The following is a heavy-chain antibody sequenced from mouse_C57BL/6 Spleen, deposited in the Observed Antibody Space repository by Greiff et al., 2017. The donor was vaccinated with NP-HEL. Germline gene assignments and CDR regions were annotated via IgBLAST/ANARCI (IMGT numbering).Heavy chain of an antibody. CDR1: GYTFTSYW. D-gene: IGHD3-2*02. CDR3: ARGPQLRPLDD. J-gene: IGHJ2*01. V-gene: IGHV1-52*01. CDR2: IDPSDSET. Sequence: VKLQQPGAELVRPGSSVKLSCKASGYTFTSYWMHWVKQRPIQGLEWIGNIDPSDSETHYNQKFKDKATLTVDKSSSTAYMQLSSLTSEDSAVYYCARGPQLRPLDDWGQGTTLTVSS.